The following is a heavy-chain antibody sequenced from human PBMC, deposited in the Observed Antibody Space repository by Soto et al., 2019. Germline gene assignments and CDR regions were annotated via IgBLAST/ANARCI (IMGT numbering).Heavy chain of an antibody. V-gene: IGHV3-23*01. Sequence: EVQLLESGGGLVQPGGSLRLSCAASGFTFNNYAMSWVRQAPGKGLEWVSAISGSGGSTHYADSVKGRFTISRDNSKNTLCLQMNSLRAEDTAVYYCAKLASGHYCTNGLCLLYYCDYWGQGAQVTVSS. CDR1: GFTFNNYA. CDR2: ISGSGGST. D-gene: IGHD2-8*01. CDR3: AKLASGHYCTNGLCLLYYCDY. J-gene: IGHJ4*02.